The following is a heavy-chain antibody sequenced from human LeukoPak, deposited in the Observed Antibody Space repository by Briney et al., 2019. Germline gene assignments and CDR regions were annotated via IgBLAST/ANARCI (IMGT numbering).Heavy chain of an antibody. D-gene: IGHD3-16*01. Sequence: PEGSLRLSCAASGFTFSSYSMNWVRQAPGKGLEWVSSISSSSSYIYYADSVKGRFTISRDNAKNSLYLQMNSLRAEDTAVYYCARVSEGGFDYWGQGTLVTVSS. J-gene: IGHJ4*02. CDR2: ISSSSSYI. V-gene: IGHV3-21*01. CDR3: ARVSEGGFDY. CDR1: GFTFSSYS.